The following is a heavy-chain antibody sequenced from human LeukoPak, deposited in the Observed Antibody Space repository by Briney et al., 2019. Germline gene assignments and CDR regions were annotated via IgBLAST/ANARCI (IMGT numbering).Heavy chain of an antibody. CDR2: IIPIFGTA. J-gene: IGHJ3*02. CDR3: ARSRGTYDYVWGSYRYPDAFDI. V-gene: IGHV1-69*13. CDR1: GGTFSSYA. D-gene: IGHD3-16*02. Sequence: ASVKVSCKASGGTFSSYAISWVRQAPGQGLEWMGGIIPIFGTANYAQKFQGRVTITADESTSTAYMELSSLRSEDTAVYYCARSRGTYDYVWGSYRYPDAFDIWGQGTMVTVSS.